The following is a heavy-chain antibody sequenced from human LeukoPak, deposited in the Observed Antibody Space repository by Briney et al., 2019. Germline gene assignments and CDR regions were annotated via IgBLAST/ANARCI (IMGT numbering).Heavy chain of an antibody. J-gene: IGHJ4*02. CDR3: GRDSPPDY. CDR2: ISSSSSSI. Sequence: GGSLRLSCAASGFTFSSYGMHWVRQAPGKGLEWVSYISSSSSSIYYADSVKGRFTISRDNAKNSLYLQMNSLRAEDTAVYYCGRDSPPDYWGQGTLVTVSS. V-gene: IGHV3-48*01. CDR1: GFTFSSYG.